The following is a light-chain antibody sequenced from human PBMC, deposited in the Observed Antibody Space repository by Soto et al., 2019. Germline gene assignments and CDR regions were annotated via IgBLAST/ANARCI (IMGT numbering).Light chain of an antibody. CDR3: ASYGSVATYV. V-gene: IGLV2-14*01. J-gene: IGLJ1*01. Sequence: QSALTQPASVSGSPGQSITIPCTGTSSDVGGYNYVSWYQLHPGKAPKLMIHEVSERPSGVSNRFAGSKSGNTASLTISGLQAEDEADYYCASYGSVATYVFGGGTKLTVL. CDR2: EVS. CDR1: SSDVGGYNY.